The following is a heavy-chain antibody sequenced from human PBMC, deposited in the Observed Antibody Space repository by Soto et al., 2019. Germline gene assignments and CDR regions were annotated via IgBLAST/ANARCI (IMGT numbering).Heavy chain of an antibody. J-gene: IGHJ4*02. Sequence: EVQLVESGGGLVQPGGSLRLSCEGSGFTFSGHYMDWVRQAPGKGREWLGRIRNKPNGHTTEYAASVKGRFTISRDDSKKLVYLEMNNLKSEDTAVDYCSPTVSTAPLVEYWGQGTLVTVSA. V-gene: IGHV3-72*01. D-gene: IGHD2-21*02. CDR2: IRNKPNGHTT. CDR3: SPTVSTAPLVEY. CDR1: GFTFSGHY.